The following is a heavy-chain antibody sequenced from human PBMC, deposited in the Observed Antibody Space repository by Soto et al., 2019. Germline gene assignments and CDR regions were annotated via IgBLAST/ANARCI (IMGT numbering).Heavy chain of an antibody. V-gene: IGHV3-21*01. Sequence: GGSLRLSCAASGFTFSSYSMNWVRQAPGKGLEWVSSISSSSSYIYYADSVKGRFTISRDNAKNSLYLQMNSLRAEDTAVYYCAKQMDPFVYCSSTSCYPGVDYWGQGTLVTVSS. CDR2: ISSSSSYI. CDR1: GFTFSSYS. J-gene: IGHJ4*02. CDR3: AKQMDPFVYCSSTSCYPGVDY. D-gene: IGHD2-2*01.